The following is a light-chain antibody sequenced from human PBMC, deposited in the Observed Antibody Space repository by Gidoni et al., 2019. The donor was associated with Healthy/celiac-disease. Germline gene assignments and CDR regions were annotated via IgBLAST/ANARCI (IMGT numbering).Light chain of an antibody. J-gene: IGKJ1*01. CDR3: QQSYSTRWT. Sequence: DIQMTQSPSSLSASVGDRVTITCRASQSISSYLNWYQQKPGKAPKLLIYAASSLQSGVPSMFSGSGSGTDFTLTISSLQPEDFATYYCQQSYSTRWTFGQGTQVEIK. CDR2: AAS. CDR1: QSISSY. V-gene: IGKV1-39*01.